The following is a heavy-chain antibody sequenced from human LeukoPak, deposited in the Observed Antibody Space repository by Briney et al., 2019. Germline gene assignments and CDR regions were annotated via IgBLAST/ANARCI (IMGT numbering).Heavy chain of an antibody. D-gene: IGHD6-13*01. V-gene: IGHV4-59*01. Sequence: SETLSLTCAVYGGSFSGYYWSWIRQPPGKGLQWIGYIYYSGSTNYNPSLKSRVTISVDTSKNQFSLKLSSVTAADTAVYYCARGAVIAAADEYYYGMDVWGQGTTATVSS. J-gene: IGHJ6*02. CDR2: IYYSGST. CDR3: ARGAVIAAADEYYYGMDV. CDR1: GGSFSGYY.